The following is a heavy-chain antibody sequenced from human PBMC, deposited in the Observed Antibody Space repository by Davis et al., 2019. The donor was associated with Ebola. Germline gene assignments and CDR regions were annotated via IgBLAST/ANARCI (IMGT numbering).Heavy chain of an antibody. J-gene: IGHJ4*01. CDR2: IDPDGTGT. CDR1: GFTFSDHY. Sequence: PGGSLRLSCAASGFTFSDHYIHWVRQTPGKGLVWVARIDPDGTGTNYADSVKGRFTISRDNAKNTLSLQMNSLRVEDTAVYYCVRDSGYYSHDYWGHGTLVTVSS. CDR3: VRDSGYYSHDY. D-gene: IGHD5-12*01. V-gene: IGHV3-74*01.